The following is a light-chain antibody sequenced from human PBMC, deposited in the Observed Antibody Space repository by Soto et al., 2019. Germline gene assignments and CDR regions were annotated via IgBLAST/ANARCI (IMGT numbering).Light chain of an antibody. CDR3: QQTYNPPLT. J-gene: IGKJ4*01. Sequence: DIQMTQSPSSLSASVGDKVTITCRASQNVASYLNWYQQKLGTAPKVLIYATSTLKTGVPSRFSGSGSGTEFILTITSLQPEEFATSYCQQTYNPPLTFGGGTKVEIK. CDR2: ATS. V-gene: IGKV1-39*01. CDR1: QNVASY.